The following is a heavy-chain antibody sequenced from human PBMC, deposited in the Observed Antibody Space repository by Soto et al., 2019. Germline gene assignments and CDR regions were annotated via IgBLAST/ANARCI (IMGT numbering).Heavy chain of an antibody. Sequence: QVQLVESGGGVVQPGRSLRLSCATSGFTFDSYGMHWVRQAPGKGLEWVAAIWYDGSNKYYADSVKGRFTISRDNFKNTLYLQMNSRRAEDTAVYYCARKGQQLELDYWGQGTLVTVSS. CDR1: GFTFDSYG. J-gene: IGHJ4*02. V-gene: IGHV3-33*01. CDR3: ARKGQQLELDY. CDR2: IWYDGSNK. D-gene: IGHD6-13*01.